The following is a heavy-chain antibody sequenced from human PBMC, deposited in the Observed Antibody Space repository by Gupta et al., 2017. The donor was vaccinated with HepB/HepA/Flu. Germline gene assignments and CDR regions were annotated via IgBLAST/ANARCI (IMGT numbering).Heavy chain of an antibody. CDR1: GFTFSSYN. J-gene: IGHJ4*02. D-gene: IGHD3-22*01. CDR3: ARDYYNSSGYFSYYFDY. CDR2: ISSSSSTI. V-gene: IGHV3-48*02. Sequence: EVQLVESGGGLVQPGGSLRLSCAASGFTFSSYNMNWVRQAPGKGLEWVSYISSSSSTIYYADSVKGRFTISRDNAKNSLYLQMNNLRDEDTAVYYCARDYYNSSGYFSYYFDYWGQGTLVTVSS.